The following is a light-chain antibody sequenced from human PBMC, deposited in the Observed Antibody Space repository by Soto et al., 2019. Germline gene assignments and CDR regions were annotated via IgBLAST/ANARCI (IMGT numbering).Light chain of an antibody. CDR1: QSVSSN. Sequence: EIVMTQSPATLSVSPGERATLSCRASQSVSSNLAWYQQKPGQAPRLLIYGASTRATGIPARFSGSGSGTEFTFTISSLQSEDFAIYYCQQYNNWPPLTFGRGTKVEIK. CDR2: GAS. J-gene: IGKJ1*01. V-gene: IGKV3-15*01. CDR3: QQYNNWPPLT.